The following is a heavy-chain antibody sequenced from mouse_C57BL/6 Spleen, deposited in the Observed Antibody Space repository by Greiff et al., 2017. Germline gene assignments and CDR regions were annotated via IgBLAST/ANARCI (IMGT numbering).Heavy chain of an antibody. CDR2: ISYDGSN. D-gene: IGHD2-2*01. CDR3: TRERGVYGYEGAMDY. Sequence: VQLKESGPGLVKPSQSLSLTCSVTGYSITSGYYWNWLRQFPGNKLEWMGYISYDGSNNYNLSLINRISITRDTSKNQFFLKLNSVTTEDTTTYYCTRERGVYGYEGAMDYWGQGTSVTVSS. CDR1: GYSITSGYY. J-gene: IGHJ4*01. V-gene: IGHV3-6*01.